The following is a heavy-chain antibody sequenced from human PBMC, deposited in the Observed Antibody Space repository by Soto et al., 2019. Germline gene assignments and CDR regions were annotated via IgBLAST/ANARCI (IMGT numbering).Heavy chain of an antibody. CDR1: GFTFSSYD. CDR2: IGTAGDT. Sequence: GRSLRLSCAASGFTFSSYDMHWVRQATGKGLEWGSAIGTAGDTYYPGSVKGRFTISRENAKNSLYLQMNSLRAGDTAVYYCASSNFDSTGYYPYYYYGMDVWGQGTTVPVSS. V-gene: IGHV3-13*01. J-gene: IGHJ6*02. D-gene: IGHD3-22*01. CDR3: ASSNFDSTGYYPYYYYGMDV.